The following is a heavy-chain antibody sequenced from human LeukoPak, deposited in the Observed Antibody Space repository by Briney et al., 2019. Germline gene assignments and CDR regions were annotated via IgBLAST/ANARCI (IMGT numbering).Heavy chain of an antibody. CDR2: MSSSGIS. CDR1: NGSISSDTYF. Sequence: PSQTLSLTRTVSNGSISSDTYFWSWIRQPAGKGLEWIGRMSSSGISTYGPSLKSRVTISIDTSRNQFSMNLNSVTAADTAVYYCAKGAGPPWFDPWGQGTLVTVSS. D-gene: IGHD6-19*01. CDR3: AKGAGPPWFDP. J-gene: IGHJ5*02. V-gene: IGHV4-61*02.